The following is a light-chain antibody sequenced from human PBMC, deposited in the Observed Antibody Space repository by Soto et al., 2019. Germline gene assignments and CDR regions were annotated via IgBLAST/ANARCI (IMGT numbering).Light chain of an antibody. CDR3: QQYNTWPWT. CDR1: PSITDT. V-gene: IGKV3-15*01. CDR2: GAS. J-gene: IGKJ1*01. Sequence: ETVMTQSPATLSVSPGGRATLSCRASPSITDTLAWYQQKPGQAPRLLIHGASTRATGFPARFSGSGSGTDFTLTISSLQSEDFAIYYCQQYNTWPWTFGQGTKVDI.